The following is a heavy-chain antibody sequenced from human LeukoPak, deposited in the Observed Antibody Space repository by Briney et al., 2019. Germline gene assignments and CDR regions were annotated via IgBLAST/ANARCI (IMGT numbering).Heavy chain of an antibody. CDR3: ARGGDSSGYRPSYYYMDV. V-gene: IGHV1-3*01. CDR2: INAGNGNT. D-gene: IGHD3-22*01. Sequence: ASVKVSCKASGYTFISYAMHWVRQAPGQRLEWMGWINAGNGNTKYSQKFQGRVTITRDTSASTAYMELTSLRSEDTAVYYCARGGDSSGYRPSYYYMDVWGKGTTVTVSS. CDR1: GYTFISYA. J-gene: IGHJ6*03.